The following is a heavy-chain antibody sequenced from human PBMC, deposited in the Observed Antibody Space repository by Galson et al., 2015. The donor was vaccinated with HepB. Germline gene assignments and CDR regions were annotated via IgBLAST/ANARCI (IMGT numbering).Heavy chain of an antibody. D-gene: IGHD3-10*01. CDR1: GFSFSSYS. CDR2: ITSSSSYR. CDR3: ASRRGSWNYFDY. V-gene: IGHV3-21*01. Sequence: SLRLSCAASGFSFSSYSMDWVRQAPGKGLEWVSSITSSSSYRYYADSVKGRFTISRDNAKNSLYLQMNTLRVEDTAVYYCASRRGSWNYFDYWGRGNLVTVSS. J-gene: IGHJ4*02.